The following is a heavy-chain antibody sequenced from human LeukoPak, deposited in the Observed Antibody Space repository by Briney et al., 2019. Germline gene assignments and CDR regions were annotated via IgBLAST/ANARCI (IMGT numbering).Heavy chain of an antibody. CDR3: ARGFWSGYYFDY. CDR1: GFTFSSYR. Sequence: PGGSLRLSCAASGFTFSSYRMNWVRQAPGKGLEWVSSISSSSSYIYYADSVKGRFTISRDNAKNSLYLQMNSLRAEDTAVYYCARGFWSGYYFDYWGQGTLVTVSS. CDR2: ISSSSSYI. J-gene: IGHJ4*02. D-gene: IGHD3-3*01. V-gene: IGHV3-21*01.